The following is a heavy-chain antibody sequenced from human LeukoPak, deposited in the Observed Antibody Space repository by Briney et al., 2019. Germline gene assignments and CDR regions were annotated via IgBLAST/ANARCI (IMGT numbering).Heavy chain of an antibody. CDR3: AKGGDYHDSSGYYEVEGGGFDI. Sequence: PGGSLRLSCAASGFSFSGYGMHWVRQAPGKGLEWVSFIEYDGTNKYYADSVKGRFTISRDNSKNTLYLQVSSLRAQDTAVYYCAKGGDYHDSSGYYEVEGGGFDIWGQGTLVTVSS. J-gene: IGHJ3*02. D-gene: IGHD3-22*01. V-gene: IGHV3-30*02. CDR2: IEYDGTNK. CDR1: GFSFSGYG.